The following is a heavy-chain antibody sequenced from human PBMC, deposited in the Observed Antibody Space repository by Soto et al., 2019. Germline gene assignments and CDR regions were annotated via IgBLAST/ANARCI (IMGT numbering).Heavy chain of an antibody. J-gene: IGHJ6*02. Sequence: ASVKVSCKASGYTFTSYDINWVRQATGQGLEWMGWMNPNSGNTGYAQKFQGRVTMTRNTSISTAYRELSSLRSEDTAVYYCARGLGQQLVQYYYYYGMDVWGQGTTVTVSS. D-gene: IGHD6-6*01. CDR3: ARGLGQQLVQYYYYYGMDV. V-gene: IGHV1-8*01. CDR1: GYTFTSYD. CDR2: MNPNSGNT.